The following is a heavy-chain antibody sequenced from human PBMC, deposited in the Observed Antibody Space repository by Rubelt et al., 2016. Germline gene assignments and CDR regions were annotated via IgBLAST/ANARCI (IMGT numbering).Heavy chain of an antibody. CDR1: GGSFSGYY. V-gene: IGHV4-34*11. D-gene: IGHD5-18*01. CDR2: IYYSGST. J-gene: IGHJ4*02. CDR3: ARHRGYSFGANDY. Sequence: QVQLQQWGAGLLKPSETLSLTCAVYGGSFSGYYWSWIRQPPGKGLEWIGYIYYSGSTSYSPSLKSRVTISVDTSKNQISLNLGSVTAADTAVYYCARHRGYSFGANDYWGQGTLVTVSS.